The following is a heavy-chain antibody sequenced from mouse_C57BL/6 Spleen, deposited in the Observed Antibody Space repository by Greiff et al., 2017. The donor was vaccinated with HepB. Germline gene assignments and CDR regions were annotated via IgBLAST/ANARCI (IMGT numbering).Heavy chain of an antibody. CDR1: GYSITSGYY. CDR3: ANYYGSSYPYYAMDY. CDR2: ISYDGSN. D-gene: IGHD1-1*01. Sequence: DVQLVESGPGLVKPSQSLSLTCSVTGYSITSGYYWNWIRQFPGNKLEWMGYISYDGSNNYNPTLKNRISITRDTSKNQFFLKLNSVTTEDTATYYCANYYGSSYPYYAMDYWGQGTSVTVSS. J-gene: IGHJ4*01. V-gene: IGHV3-6*01.